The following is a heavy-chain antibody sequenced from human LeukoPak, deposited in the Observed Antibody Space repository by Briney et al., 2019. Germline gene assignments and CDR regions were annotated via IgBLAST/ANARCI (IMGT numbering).Heavy chain of an antibody. Sequence: GGSPRLSSAASGLSIGDNSMHWVRQAPGTGLEWVSLISWDESTTYYSDSVKGRCTVSRDSSKNSLHLQMNSLRTEDTALYYCARGPNRWWVVSRNWGMDVWGQGTTVTVSS. V-gene: IGHV3-43*01. CDR1: GLSIGDNS. CDR2: ISWDESTT. J-gene: IGHJ6*02. D-gene: IGHD2-15*01. CDR3: ARGPNRWWVVSRNWGMDV.